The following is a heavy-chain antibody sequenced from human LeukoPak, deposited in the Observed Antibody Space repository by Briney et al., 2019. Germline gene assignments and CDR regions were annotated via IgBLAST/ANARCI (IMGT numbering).Heavy chain of an antibody. CDR3: AKDFWSGNYQSGGLDV. CDR2: ITNNADAT. Sequence: PGGSLRLSCAASGFTFRNFAMSWVPQAPGKGLEWVSHITNNADATYYADSVKGRFTVSRDNSNNILYPQLDSLRAEDAAVYYCAKDFWSGNYQSGGLDVWAQGSTVTVSS. J-gene: IGHJ6*02. D-gene: IGHD3-3*01. V-gene: IGHV3-23*01. CDR1: GFTFRNFA.